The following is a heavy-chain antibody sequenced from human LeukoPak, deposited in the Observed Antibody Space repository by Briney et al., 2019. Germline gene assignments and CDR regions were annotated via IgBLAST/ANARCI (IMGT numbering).Heavy chain of an antibody. J-gene: IGHJ4*02. CDR2: IYPGDSDT. D-gene: IGHD5-18*01. V-gene: IGHV5-51*01. Sequence: GESLKISCKGSGYSFISYWIGWVRQMTGTGVEWMGIIYPGDSDTRYSPSFLRQDTISADESISTAYLQWSSLKASDTAMYYCARLVDTAMVIGYYFDYWGQGTLVTVSS. CDR1: GYSFISYW. CDR3: ARLVDTAMVIGYYFDY.